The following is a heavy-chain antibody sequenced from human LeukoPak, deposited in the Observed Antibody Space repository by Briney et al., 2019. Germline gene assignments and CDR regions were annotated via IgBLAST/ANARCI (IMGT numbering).Heavy chain of an antibody. V-gene: IGHV3-7*01. Sequence: GESLKISCKGSGYSFTSYWIGWVRQVPGKGLEWVANIKQDGSEKTYADSVRGRFTIFRDNAKDSVYLQINSLRAEDSAIYYCAREGFYFFDFWGQGTLVTVSS. CDR3: AREGFYFFDF. CDR2: IKQDGSEK. CDR1: GYSFTSYW. J-gene: IGHJ4*01.